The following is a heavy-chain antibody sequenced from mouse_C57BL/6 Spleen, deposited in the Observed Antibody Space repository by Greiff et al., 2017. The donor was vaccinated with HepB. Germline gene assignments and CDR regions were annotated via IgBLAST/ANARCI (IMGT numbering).Heavy chain of an antibody. CDR2: IYWDDDK. CDR1: GFSLSTSGMG. J-gene: IGHJ2*01. V-gene: IGHV8-12*01. Sequence: QVTLKESGPGILQSSQTLSLTCSFSGFSLSTSGMGVSWIRQPSGKGLEWLAHIYWDDDKRYNPSLKSRLTISKDTSRNQVFLKITSVDTADTATYYCARRPYYSNYYFDYWGQGTTLTVSS. D-gene: IGHD2-5*01. CDR3: ARRPYYSNYYFDY.